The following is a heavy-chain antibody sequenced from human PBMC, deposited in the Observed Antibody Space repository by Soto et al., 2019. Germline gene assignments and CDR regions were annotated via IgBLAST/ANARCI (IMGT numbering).Heavy chain of an antibody. Sequence: GGSLRLSCAASGFTFSSYGMHWIRQAPGKGLEWVAVISYDGSNKYYADSVKGRFTISRDNSKNTLYLQMNSLRAEDTAVYYCAKDRDFWSGYQTYYYYGMDVWGQGTTVTVSS. D-gene: IGHD3-3*01. J-gene: IGHJ6*02. CDR2: ISYDGSNK. CDR1: GFTFSSYG. V-gene: IGHV3-30*18. CDR3: AKDRDFWSGYQTYYYYGMDV.